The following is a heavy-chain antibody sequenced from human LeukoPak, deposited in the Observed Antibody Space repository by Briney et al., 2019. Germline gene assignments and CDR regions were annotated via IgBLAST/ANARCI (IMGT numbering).Heavy chain of an antibody. CDR2: IYPGDSDT. J-gene: IGHJ4*02. Sequence: GESLKISCRCSGYSFTSYWIGWVRQMPGKGLEWMGIIYPGDSDTRYSPSFQGQVTISADKSISTAYLQWSSLKASDTAMYYCARRRYCSSTSCRGFFDYWGQGTLVTVSS. CDR3: ARRRYCSSTSCRGFFDY. CDR1: GYSFTSYW. V-gene: IGHV5-51*01. D-gene: IGHD2-2*01.